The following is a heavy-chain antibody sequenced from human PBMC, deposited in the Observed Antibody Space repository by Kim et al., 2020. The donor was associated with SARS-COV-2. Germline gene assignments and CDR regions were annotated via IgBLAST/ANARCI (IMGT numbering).Heavy chain of an antibody. CDR3: AKDWEQSRYYYGSGTFWGWFDY. D-gene: IGHD3-10*01. V-gene: IGHV3-23*01. CDR2: ISGSGGST. J-gene: IGHJ4*02. CDR1: GFTFSSYA. Sequence: GGSLRLSCAASGFTFSSYAMSWVRQAPGKGLEWVSAISGSGGSTYYADSVKGRFTISRDNSKNTLYLQMNSLRAEDTAVYYCAKDWEQSRYYYGSGTFWGWFDYWGQGTLVTVSS.